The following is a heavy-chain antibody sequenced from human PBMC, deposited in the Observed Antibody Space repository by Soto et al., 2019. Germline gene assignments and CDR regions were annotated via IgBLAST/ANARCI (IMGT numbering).Heavy chain of an antibody. CDR2: IDQDGSET. CDR1: GFTFTSSW. J-gene: IGHJ4*02. Sequence: LRLSCAGSGFTFTSSWMAWVRLAPGNGLEWVANIDQDGSETNYVDSVKGRFTISRDNAKNSLFLQMNSLRAEDTAVYYCARDASFNRFDSWGQGTLVTVSS. CDR3: ARDASFNRFDS. V-gene: IGHV3-7*01.